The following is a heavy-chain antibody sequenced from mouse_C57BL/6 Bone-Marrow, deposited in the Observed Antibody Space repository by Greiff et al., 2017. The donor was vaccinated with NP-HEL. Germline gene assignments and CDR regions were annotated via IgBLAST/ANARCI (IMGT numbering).Heavy chain of an antibody. CDR2: IRHKANGYTT. CDR1: GFTFTDYY. CDR3: SRYDGLLPFDY. Sequence: EVKVVQSGGGLVQPGGSLSLSCAASGFTFTDYYMSWVRQPPGQALEWLGFIRHKANGYTTEYSVYVKGRFTISRDNSQSILYLQINALRAEYSATYYCSRYDGLLPFDYWGQGTTLTVSS. V-gene: IGHV7-3*01. J-gene: IGHJ2*01. D-gene: IGHD2-3*01.